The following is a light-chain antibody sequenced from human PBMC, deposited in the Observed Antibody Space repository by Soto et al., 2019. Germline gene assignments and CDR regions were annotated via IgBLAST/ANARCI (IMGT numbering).Light chain of an antibody. V-gene: IGKV1-9*01. CDR2: LAS. CDR3: QQLDSNPPWT. Sequence: IQLTQSPSSLSASVGDTVTISCRASQTIDNYLAWYQQYPGRAPKLLIYLASTLQSGVPSRFSGSGSGTDFKLTISSLQPEVFATYYCQQLDSNPPWTFGQGTRVEIK. J-gene: IGKJ1*01. CDR1: QTIDNY.